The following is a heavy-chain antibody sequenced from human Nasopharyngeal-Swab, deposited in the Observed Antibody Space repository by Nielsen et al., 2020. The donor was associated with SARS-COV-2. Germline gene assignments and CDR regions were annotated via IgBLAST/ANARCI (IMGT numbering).Heavy chain of an antibody. J-gene: IGHJ6*03. CDR1: SYTFTSYG. CDR2: ISGYNGNT. Sequence: ASVKVSCKASSYTFTSYGITWVRQAPGQGLEWMGWISGYNGNTKYAQRLQGRITVTTDTSASTAYMELRSLRSDDTAVYYCARAHLGPAGFYYMDVWGEGTTVTVSS. D-gene: IGHD2-2*01. V-gene: IGHV1-18*01. CDR3: ARAHLGPAGFYYMDV.